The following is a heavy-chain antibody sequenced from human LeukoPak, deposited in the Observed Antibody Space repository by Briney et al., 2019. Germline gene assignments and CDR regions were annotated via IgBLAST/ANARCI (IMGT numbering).Heavy chain of an antibody. J-gene: IGHJ3*02. D-gene: IGHD3-22*01. V-gene: IGHV3-7*01. CDR1: GFIITGHS. CDR2: IRGDESRK. CDR3: ARDANYHVSSDYYDAFDI. Sequence: QTGGSLRLSCEASGFIITGHSMNWVRQAPGKGLEWVANIRGDESRKYYLDSVTGRFTISRDNAKNSLYLQMNSLRAEDTAVYYCARDANYHVSSDYYDAFDIWGQGTMVTVSS.